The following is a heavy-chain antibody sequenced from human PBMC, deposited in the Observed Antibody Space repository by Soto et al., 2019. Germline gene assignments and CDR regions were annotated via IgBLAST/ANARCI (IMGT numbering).Heavy chain of an antibody. CDR2: ISGSGGST. CDR3: AKGVGELLVDYYYYYMDV. J-gene: IGHJ6*03. D-gene: IGHD3-10*01. CDR1: GFTFSSYA. V-gene: IGHV3-23*01. Sequence: EVQLLESGGGLVQPGGSLRLSCAASGFTFSSYAMSWVRQAPGKGLEWVSAISGSGGSTYYADSVKGRFTISRDNSKNTLYLQMNSLRAEDTAVYYCAKGVGELLVDYYYYYMDVWGKGTTVTVSS.